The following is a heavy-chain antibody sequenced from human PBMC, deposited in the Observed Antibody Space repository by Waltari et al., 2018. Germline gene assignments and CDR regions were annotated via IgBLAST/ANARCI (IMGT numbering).Heavy chain of an antibody. Sequence: QVQLQESGPGLVKPSQTLSLTCTVSGGSISSGGYYWSWIRQHPGKGLEWIGYIYSSGSTTYNPSLKSRVTRSVDTSKNQFSLKLSSVTAADTAVYYCARDAKYYYGSGSPDIWGQGTMVTVSS. CDR2: IYSSGST. D-gene: IGHD3-10*01. V-gene: IGHV4-31*03. CDR3: ARDAKYYYGSGSPDI. CDR1: GGSISSGGYY. J-gene: IGHJ3*02.